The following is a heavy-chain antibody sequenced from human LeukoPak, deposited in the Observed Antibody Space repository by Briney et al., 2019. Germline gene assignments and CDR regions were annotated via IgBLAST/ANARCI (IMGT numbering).Heavy chain of an antibody. J-gene: IGHJ5*02. V-gene: IGHV3-23*01. CDR2: ISGSGGST. CDR1: GFTFSSYA. Sequence: GGSLRLSCAASGFTFSSYAMSWVRQAPGKGLEWVSAISGSGGSTYYADSVKGRFTISRDNSKNTLYLQMNSLRAEDTAVYYCARVRTYYYDSSGYYGWFDPWGQGTLVTVSS. D-gene: IGHD3-22*01. CDR3: ARVRTYYYDSSGYYGWFDP.